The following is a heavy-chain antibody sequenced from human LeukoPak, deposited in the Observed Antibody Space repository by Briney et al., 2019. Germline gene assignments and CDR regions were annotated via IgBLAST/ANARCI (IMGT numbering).Heavy chain of an antibody. D-gene: IGHD5-24*01. CDR1: GFTFADYA. J-gene: IGHJ3*02. CDR2: IRSDAYRGAI. Sequence: PGGSLRLSCRASGFTFADYAVNWVRQAPGKGLEWVGFIRSDAYRGAIQYDASVRGRFSISRDDSKTIAYLQMNSLETEDTAVYYCARDTSEMGAFDIWGLRTMVTVSS. CDR3: ARDTSEMGAFDI. V-gene: IGHV3-49*04.